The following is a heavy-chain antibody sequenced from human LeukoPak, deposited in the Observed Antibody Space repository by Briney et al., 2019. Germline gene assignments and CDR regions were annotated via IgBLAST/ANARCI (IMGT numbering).Heavy chain of an antibody. J-gene: IGHJ2*01. CDR2: IYHTGST. D-gene: IGHD3-22*01. V-gene: IGHV4-38-2*01. CDR3: ASYDSSGYFSPYWYFDL. Sequence: GSLRLSCAASGFTFSSYSMNWIRQPPGKGLEWIASIYHTGSTDYNPSLKSRVTISVDTSKNHLSLKLSSVTAADTAVYYCASYDSSGYFSPYWYFDLWGRGTLVTVSS. CDR1: GFTFSSYS.